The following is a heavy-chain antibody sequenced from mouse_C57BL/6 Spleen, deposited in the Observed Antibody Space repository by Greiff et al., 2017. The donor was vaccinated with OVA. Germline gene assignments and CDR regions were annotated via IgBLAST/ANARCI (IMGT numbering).Heavy chain of an antibody. Sequence: EVQLQQSGAELVRPGASVKLSCTASGFNIKDDYMHWVKQRPEQGLEWIGWIDPENGDTEYASKFQGKATITADTSSNTAYLQLSSLTSEDTAVYYCTTALYGRGYFDYWGQGTTLTVSS. J-gene: IGHJ2*01. CDR3: TTALYGRGYFDY. CDR1: GFNIKDDY. CDR2: IDPENGDT. D-gene: IGHD1-1*01. V-gene: IGHV14-4*01.